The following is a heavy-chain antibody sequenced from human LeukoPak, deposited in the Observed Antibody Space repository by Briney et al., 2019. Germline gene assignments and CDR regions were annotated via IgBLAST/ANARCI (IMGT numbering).Heavy chain of an antibody. J-gene: IGHJ5*02. D-gene: IGHD3-22*01. V-gene: IGHV3-30*04. Sequence: GRSLKLSCAASAFTFSRYSMHWVRQAPGKGLEWVAVISYDGSNKYYADSVKGRFTISRDNSKNTLYLQMNSLRAEDTAVYYCAKGYYYDSSGSPSPWGQGTLVTVSS. CDR1: AFTFSRYS. CDR2: ISYDGSNK. CDR3: AKGYYYDSSGSPSP.